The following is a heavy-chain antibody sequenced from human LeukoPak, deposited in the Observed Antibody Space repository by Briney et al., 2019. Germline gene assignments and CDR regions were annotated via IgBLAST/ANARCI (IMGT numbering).Heavy chain of an antibody. CDR3: ARAVPYCSGGSCLEYFQH. J-gene: IGHJ1*01. CDR2: ISAYNGNT. CDR1: GYTFTSYG. D-gene: IGHD2-15*01. V-gene: IGHV1-18*04. Sequence: ASVKVSCKASGYTFTSYGISRVRQAPGQGLEWMGWISAYNGNTNYAQKLQGRVTMTTDTSTSTAYMELRSLRSDDTAVYYCARAVPYCSGGSCLEYFQHWGQGTLVTVSS.